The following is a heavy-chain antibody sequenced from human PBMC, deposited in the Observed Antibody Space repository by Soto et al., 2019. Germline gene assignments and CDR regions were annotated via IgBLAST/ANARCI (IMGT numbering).Heavy chain of an antibody. Sequence: ASVKVSCKASGGTFSSYAISWVRQAPGQGLEWMGGIIPILGIANYAQKFQGRVTITADKSTSTAYMELSSLRSEDTAVYYCASYGSGWYFDYWGQGTLVTVSS. V-gene: IGHV1-69*10. CDR3: ASYGSGWYFDY. D-gene: IGHD6-19*01. CDR1: GGTFSSYA. CDR2: IIPILGIA. J-gene: IGHJ4*02.